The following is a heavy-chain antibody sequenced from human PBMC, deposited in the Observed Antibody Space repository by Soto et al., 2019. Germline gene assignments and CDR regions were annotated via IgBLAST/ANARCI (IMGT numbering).Heavy chain of an antibody. CDR2: IWYDGSKK. CDR3: ASAGQQLVWYFDY. Sequence: PGGSLRLSCAASGFIFNNYGIHWVRQAPGKGLEWVAVIWYDGSKKYYADSVKGRLTISRDSSKNTVDLEMNSLRVEDTAVYHCASAGQQLVWYFDYWGHGTLVTVSS. CDR1: GFIFNNYG. D-gene: IGHD6-13*01. J-gene: IGHJ4*01. V-gene: IGHV3-33*01.